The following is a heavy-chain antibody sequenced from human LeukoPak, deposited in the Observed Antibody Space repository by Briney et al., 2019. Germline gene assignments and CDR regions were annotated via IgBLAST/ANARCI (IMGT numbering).Heavy chain of an antibody. CDR3: ARAGYSSS. V-gene: IGHV3-30*04. Sequence: PGGSLRLSCAASGFTFSSYAMHWVRQAPGKGLEWVAVISYDGSNKYYADSVKGRFTISRDNSKNTLYLQMNSLRAEDTAVYYCARAGYSSSWGQGTLVTVSS. CDR2: ISYDGSNK. J-gene: IGHJ4*02. CDR1: GFTFSSYA. D-gene: IGHD6-13*01.